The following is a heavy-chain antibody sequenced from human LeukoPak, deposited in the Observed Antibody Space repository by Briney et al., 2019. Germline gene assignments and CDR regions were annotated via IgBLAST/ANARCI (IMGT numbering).Heavy chain of an antibody. V-gene: IGHV4-61*02. D-gene: IGHD1-1*01. J-gene: IGHJ3*02. Sequence: SETLSLTCTVSSGSISSGSHYWSWIRQPAGKGLEWIGRIYTSGSTNYNPSLKSRVTISVDTSKNQFSLKLSSVTAADTAVYYCARVTPENDGAFDIRGQGTMVTVSS. CDR1: SGSISSGSHY. CDR3: ARVTPENDGAFDI. CDR2: IYTSGST.